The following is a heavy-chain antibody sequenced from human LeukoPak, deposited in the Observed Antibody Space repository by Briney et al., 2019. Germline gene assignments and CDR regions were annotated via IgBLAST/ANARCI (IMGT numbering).Heavy chain of an antibody. Sequence: SGGSLRLSCAASAFTFSSYEMNWVRQAPGKGLEWVSFISSGDSNIYSADSVKGRFTISRDNAENSLYLQMNSLRAEDTAVYYCARRRNGAFDIWGQGTMVTVSS. J-gene: IGHJ3*02. D-gene: IGHD2-8*01. CDR2: ISSGDSNI. CDR1: AFTFSSYE. V-gene: IGHV3-48*03. CDR3: ARRRNGAFDI.